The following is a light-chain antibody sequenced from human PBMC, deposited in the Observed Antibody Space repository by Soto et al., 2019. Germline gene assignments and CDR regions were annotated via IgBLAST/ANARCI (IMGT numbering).Light chain of an antibody. V-gene: IGLV2-14*01. CDR2: DVS. J-gene: IGLJ1*01. CDR3: SSYTSSSTYG. CDR1: SSDVGNYNY. Sequence: QSVLTQPASVSGSPGQSITISCTGTSSDVGNYNYVSWYQQHPGKAHKLMIYDVSNRPSGVSNRFSGSKSGITASLTISGLQAEDEADYYCSSYTSSSTYGFGTGTKVTVL.